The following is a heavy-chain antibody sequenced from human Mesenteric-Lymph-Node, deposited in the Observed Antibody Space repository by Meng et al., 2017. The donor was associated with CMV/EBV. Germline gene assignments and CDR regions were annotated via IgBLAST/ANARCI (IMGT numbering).Heavy chain of an antibody. CDR3: AKLDGRSIMVRGVINDAFDI. V-gene: IGHV3-23*01. J-gene: IGHJ3*02. D-gene: IGHD3-10*01. CDR2: ISYSGDKS. Sequence: ESLKISCAASGLSFSTYAMSWVRQAPGKGLEWVSGISYSGDKSHYADSVKGRFTISRDNSKNTLFLQMNSLRAEDTAVYYCAKLDGRSIMVRGVINDAFDIWGQGTMVTVSS. CDR1: GLSFSTYA.